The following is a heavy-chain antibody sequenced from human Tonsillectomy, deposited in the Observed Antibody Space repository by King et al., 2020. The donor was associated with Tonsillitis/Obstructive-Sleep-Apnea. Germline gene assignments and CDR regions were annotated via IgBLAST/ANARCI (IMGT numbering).Heavy chain of an antibody. Sequence: EVQLVESGGGLVQPGGFLRLSCAASGFTFRTYAMSWVRQAPGKGLEWVSGIGGSSGRTYYADSVKGRFTISRDNSKKTLYLQMNSLRAEYTAVYYCVSVKAPIIPAATGYYYFGMDVWGQGTTVTVSS. CDR2: IGGSSGRT. D-gene: IGHD2-2*01. J-gene: IGHJ6*02. CDR1: GFTFRTYA. V-gene: IGHV3-23*04. CDR3: VSVKAPIIPAATGYYYFGMDV.